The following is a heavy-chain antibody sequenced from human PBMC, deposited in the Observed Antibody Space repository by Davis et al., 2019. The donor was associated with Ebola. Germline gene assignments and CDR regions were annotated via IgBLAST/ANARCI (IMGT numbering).Heavy chain of an antibody. D-gene: IGHD2-15*01. CDR3: ARAGGQGGGTLRF. CDR1: GGSMSLYY. V-gene: IGHV4-59*01. Sequence: PSETLSLTCTVPGGSMSLYYWSWIRQTPGKGLEWIGYVYYTGTTSYNPSLKSRVTISLDSSRNQFSLILTSVSAADTAIYYCARAGGQGGGTLRFWGQGTLVTVSS. CDR2: VYYTGTT. J-gene: IGHJ4*02.